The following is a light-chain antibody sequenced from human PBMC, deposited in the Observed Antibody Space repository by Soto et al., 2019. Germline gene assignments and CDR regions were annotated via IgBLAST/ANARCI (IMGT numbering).Light chain of an antibody. J-gene: IGKJ1*01. Sequence: DIPMTQSPSSVSASVGDRLTITCRASRDISNSLAWYQQTPGKAPKLLLRGASSLHRGVPSRFSGGGAGTEFTLTISSLQPEDFATYYCQQTSAFPRTFGQGIKVDVK. V-gene: IGKV1-12*01. CDR1: RDISNS. CDR2: GAS. CDR3: QQTSAFPRT.